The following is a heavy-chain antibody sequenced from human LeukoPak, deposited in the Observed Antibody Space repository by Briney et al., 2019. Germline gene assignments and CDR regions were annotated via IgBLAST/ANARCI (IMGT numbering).Heavy chain of an antibody. D-gene: IGHD5-18*01. Sequence: PGRSLRLSCAASGFTFSSYAMHGVRQAPGKGLEGVAVISYDGSNKYYADSVKGRFTISRDSSKNTLYLQMHSLRAEDTAVYYCARAPDTAMGFDYWGQGTLVTVSS. J-gene: IGHJ4*02. V-gene: IGHV3-30-3*01. CDR3: ARAPDTAMGFDY. CDR2: ISYDGSNK. CDR1: GFTFSSYA.